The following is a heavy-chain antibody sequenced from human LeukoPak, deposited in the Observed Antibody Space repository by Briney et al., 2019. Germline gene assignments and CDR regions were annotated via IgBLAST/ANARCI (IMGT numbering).Heavy chain of an antibody. CDR3: ARDYFREGAFDI. CDR1: GYTFTGYY. D-gene: IGHD3-9*01. Sequence: ASVKVSCKASGYTFTGYYMHWVRQAPGQGLEWMGWINPNSGGTNYAQKFQGWVTVTRDTSISTAYMELSRLRSDDTAVYYCARDYFREGAFDIWGQGTLVTVSS. V-gene: IGHV1-2*04. CDR2: INPNSGGT. J-gene: IGHJ4*02.